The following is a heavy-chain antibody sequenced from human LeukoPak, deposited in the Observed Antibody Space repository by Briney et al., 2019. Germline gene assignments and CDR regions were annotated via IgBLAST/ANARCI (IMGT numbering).Heavy chain of an antibody. V-gene: IGHV4-59*08. J-gene: IGHJ4*02. D-gene: IGHD6-13*01. Sequence: SETLSLTCTVSGGSISSYYWSWIRQPPGKGLEWIGYIYYSGSTNYNPSLKSRVTISVDTSKNQFSLKLSSVTAADTAVYYCARHNAAASHFGYWGQGTLVTVSS. CDR3: ARHNAAASHFGY. CDR1: GGSISSYY. CDR2: IYYSGST.